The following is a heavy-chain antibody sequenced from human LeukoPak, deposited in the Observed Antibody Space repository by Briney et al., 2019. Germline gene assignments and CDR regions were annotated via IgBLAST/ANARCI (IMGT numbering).Heavy chain of an antibody. D-gene: IGHD3-16*01. CDR1: GFTFSIYW. CDR2: IKQEGGEK. J-gene: IGHJ3*02. Sequence: GGALRLSSAPPGFTFSIYWMSSVPHAPGRRVQWGANIKQEGGEKYYVDSVKGQFTISRDNDKNSLYLQMNTLRAKAPVFYSAARAWGARDAFDIWGQGRMLTVSS. CDR3: ARAWGARDAFDI. V-gene: IGHV3-7*01.